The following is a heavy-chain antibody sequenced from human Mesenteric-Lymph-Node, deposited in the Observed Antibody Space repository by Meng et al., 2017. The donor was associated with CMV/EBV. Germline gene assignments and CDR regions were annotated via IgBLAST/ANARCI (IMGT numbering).Heavy chain of an antibody. CDR3: ARGVPAEYYDFWSGNPY. CDR1: GYIFTAYY. Sequence: ASVQVSCKASGYIFTAYYIHWVRPAPGQGLEWVGWINPNSGDTKYAQNFQGRVTMTRDTSTNTVYMDLRRLTSDDTALDYCARGVPAEYYDFWSGNPYWGQGTMVTVSS. CDR2: INPNSGDT. D-gene: IGHD3-3*01. J-gene: IGHJ4*02. V-gene: IGHV1-2*02.